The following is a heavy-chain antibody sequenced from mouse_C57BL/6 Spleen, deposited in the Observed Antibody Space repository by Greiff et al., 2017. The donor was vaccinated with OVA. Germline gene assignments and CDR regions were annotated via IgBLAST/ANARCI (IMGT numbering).Heavy chain of an antibody. CDR2: INPNNGGT. D-gene: IGHD4-1*01. Sequence: DVKLVESGPELVKPGASVKIPCKASGYTFTDYNMDWVKQSHGKSLEWIGDINPNNGGTIYNQKFKGKATLTVDKSSSTAYMELRSLTSEDTAVYYCARRGLGLYYFDYWGQGTTLTVSS. J-gene: IGHJ2*01. CDR3: ARRGLGLYYFDY. CDR1: GYTFTDYN. V-gene: IGHV1-18*01.